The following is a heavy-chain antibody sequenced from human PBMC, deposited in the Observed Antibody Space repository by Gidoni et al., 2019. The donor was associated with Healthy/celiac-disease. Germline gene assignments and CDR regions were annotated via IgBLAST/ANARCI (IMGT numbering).Heavy chain of an antibody. J-gene: IGHJ4*02. CDR3: ATNIVVVVAATRDY. CDR1: GFTFSSYS. Sequence: EVQLVESGGGLVKPGGSLSLSLSASGFTFSSYSMNWVRQAPGKGLEWVSSISSSSSYIYYADSVKGRFTISRDNAKNSLYLQMNSLRAEDTAVYYCATNIVVVVAATRDYWGQGTLVTVSS. CDR2: ISSSSSYI. D-gene: IGHD2-15*01. V-gene: IGHV3-21*01.